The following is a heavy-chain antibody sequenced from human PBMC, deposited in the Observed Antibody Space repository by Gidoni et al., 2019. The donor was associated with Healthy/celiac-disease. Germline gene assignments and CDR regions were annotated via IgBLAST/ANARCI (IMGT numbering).Heavy chain of an antibody. CDR3: ARDGRRYCSGGSCYAMGY. CDR2: ISYDGSNK. D-gene: IGHD2-15*01. V-gene: IGHV3-30-3*01. Sequence: QVQLVESGGGVVQPGRSLRLSCAASGFTFRSYAMHWVRQAPGKGLEWVAVISYDGSNKYYADSVKGRFTISRDNSKNTLYLQMNSLRAEDTAVYYCARDGRRYCSGGSCYAMGYWGQGTLVTVSS. CDR1: GFTFRSYA. J-gene: IGHJ4*02.